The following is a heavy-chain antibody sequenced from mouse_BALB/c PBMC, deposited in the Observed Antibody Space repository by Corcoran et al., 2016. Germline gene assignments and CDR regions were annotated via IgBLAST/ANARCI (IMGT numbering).Heavy chain of an antibody. CDR3: ARGYYGSSYFAY. CDR1: GYSITSGYY. CDR2: ISYDGSN. V-gene: IGHV3-6*02. Sequence: DVQLQESGPGLVKPSQSLSLTYSVTGYSITSGYYWNWIRQFPGNKLEWMGYISYDGSNNYNPSLKNRISITRDTSKNQFFLKLNSVTTEDTATYYCARGYYGSSYFAYWGQGTLVTVSA. D-gene: IGHD1-1*01. J-gene: IGHJ3*01.